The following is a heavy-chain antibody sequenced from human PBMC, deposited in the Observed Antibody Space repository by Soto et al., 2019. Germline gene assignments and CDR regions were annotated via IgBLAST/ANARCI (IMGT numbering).Heavy chain of an antibody. Sequence: DSVQVSFKAAGDTFHGYYMHWGRRAPGHGVEWMGWINANSGGTNYAQKWQGRVTMTRETSISTAYMELSRMRSDDAAMYYCAREGRSSSSGFQVGYWGQGTLVNVSS. CDR2: INANSGGT. J-gene: IGHJ4*02. CDR3: AREGRSSSSGFQVGY. V-gene: IGHV1-2*02. CDR1: GDTFHGYY. D-gene: IGHD6-6*01.